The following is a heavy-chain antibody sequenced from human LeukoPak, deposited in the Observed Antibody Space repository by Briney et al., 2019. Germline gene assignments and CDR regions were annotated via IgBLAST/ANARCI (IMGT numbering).Heavy chain of an antibody. CDR2: ISTTTS. CDR1: GFTFSNYS. Sequence: GGSLRLSCATSGFTFSNYSLNWVRQAPGKGLEWVSSISTTTSYYADSVKGRFSISRDNAKNSLYLLLISLRAEDTAVYYCARTRQDYESPLPYSYYYMDVWGKGTTVTVSS. CDR3: ARTRQDYESPLPYSYYYMDV. V-gene: IGHV3-21*01. J-gene: IGHJ6*03. D-gene: IGHD3-16*01.